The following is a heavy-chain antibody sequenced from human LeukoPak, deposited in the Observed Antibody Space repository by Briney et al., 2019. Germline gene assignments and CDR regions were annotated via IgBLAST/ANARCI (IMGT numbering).Heavy chain of an antibody. Sequence: PGGSLRLSCAASGFTFSSYEMNWVRQAPGKGLEWVSYISSSSSTIYYADSVKGRFTISRDNAKNSLYLQMNSLRAEDTAVYYCAREGTLLNDYWGQGTLVTVSS. V-gene: IGHV3-48*01. D-gene: IGHD1-1*01. CDR2: ISSSSSTI. J-gene: IGHJ4*02. CDR3: AREGTLLNDY. CDR1: GFTFSSYE.